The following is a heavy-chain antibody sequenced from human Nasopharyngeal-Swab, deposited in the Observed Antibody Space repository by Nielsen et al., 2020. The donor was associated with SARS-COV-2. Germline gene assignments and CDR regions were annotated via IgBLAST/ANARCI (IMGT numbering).Heavy chain of an antibody. CDR3: ARVVGATGEFWFDP. J-gene: IGHJ5*02. V-gene: IGHV1-18*01. CDR2: ISAYNGNT. Sequence: ASVKVSCKASGYTFTSYGISWVRQAPGQGLEWMGWISAYNGNTNYAPKLQGRVTMTTDTSTSTAYMELRSLRSDDTAVYYCARVVGATGEFWFDPWGQGTLVTVSS. D-gene: IGHD1-26*01. CDR1: GYTFTSYG.